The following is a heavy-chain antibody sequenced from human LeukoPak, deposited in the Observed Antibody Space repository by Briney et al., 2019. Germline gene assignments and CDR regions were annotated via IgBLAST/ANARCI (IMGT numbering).Heavy chain of an antibody. D-gene: IGHD1-26*01. V-gene: IGHV3-48*01. CDR1: GFTFNNYA. Sequence: GGSLRLSCAASGFTFNNYAMRWVRQAPGKGLEWVSFISSGSRSINYADSVKGRFTISRDNANNSLYLQMNSLRVEDTAVYYCARDSSGSYSPVDYWGQGTLVTVSS. J-gene: IGHJ4*02. CDR2: ISSGSRSI. CDR3: ARDSSGSYSPVDY.